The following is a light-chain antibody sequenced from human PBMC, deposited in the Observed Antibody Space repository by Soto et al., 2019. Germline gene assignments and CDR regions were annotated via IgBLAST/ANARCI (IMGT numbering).Light chain of an antibody. J-gene: IGLJ3*02. CDR3: ASWDDGLNAWV. CDR1: SSNIGSNT. CDR2: NNH. Sequence: QSVLTQPPSASGTPGHWVTISCSGSSSNIGSNTVHWYQQLPGTAPRLLIYNNHQRPSGVPDRFSASKSGTSASLALTEVQSEDEADYYCASWDDGLNAWVFGGGTKLTVL. V-gene: IGLV1-44*01.